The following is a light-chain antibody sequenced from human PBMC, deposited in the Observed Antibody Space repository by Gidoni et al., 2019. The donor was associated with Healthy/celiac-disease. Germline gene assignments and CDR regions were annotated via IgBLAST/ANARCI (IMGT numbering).Light chain of an antibody. CDR1: QSVSSSY. CDR2: GAS. CDR3: QQYGSSQLT. V-gene: IGKV3-20*01. J-gene: IGKJ4*01. Sequence: EIVFTQSPGTLSLSPGERATLSCRASQSVSSSYLAWYQQKPGQAPRLLIYGASSRATGIPDRFSGSGSGTDFTLTISRLEPEDFAVYYCQQYGSSQLTFGEGTKVEIK.